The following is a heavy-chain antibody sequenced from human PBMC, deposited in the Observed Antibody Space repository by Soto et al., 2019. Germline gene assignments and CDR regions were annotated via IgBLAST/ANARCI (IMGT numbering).Heavy chain of an antibody. CDR2: INWNGGST. Sequence: GGSLRLSCAASGFTFDDYGMSWVRQAPGKGLEWVSGINWNGGSTGYADSVKGRFTIPRDNAKNSLYLQMNSLRAEDTALYYCASGIVGATTYGMGVWGQGTTVTVSS. CDR1: GFTFDDYG. J-gene: IGHJ6*02. CDR3: ASGIVGATTYGMGV. D-gene: IGHD1-26*01. V-gene: IGHV3-20*04.